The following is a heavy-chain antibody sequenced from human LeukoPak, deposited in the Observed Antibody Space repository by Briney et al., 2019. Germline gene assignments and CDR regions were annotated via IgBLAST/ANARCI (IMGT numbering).Heavy chain of an antibody. CDR3: AAGTAADY. Sequence: GGSLRLSCVVSGIPFSDFYMNWIRQAPGKGLEWISYVSSSSSYTDHAESVKGRFTISRDNAKSALYLEMSDLRVEDTAVYYCAAGTAADYWGQGTLVIVSS. CDR1: GIPFSDFY. D-gene: IGHD6-13*01. CDR2: VSSSSSYT. J-gene: IGHJ4*02. V-gene: IGHV3-11*03.